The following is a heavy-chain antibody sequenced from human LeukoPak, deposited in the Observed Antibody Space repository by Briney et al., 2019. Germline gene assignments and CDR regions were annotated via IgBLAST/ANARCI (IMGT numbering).Heavy chain of an antibody. CDR1: GGSFNGYY. D-gene: IGHD1-26*01. CDR2: SNHSGGT. Sequence: SETLSLTCAVYGGSFNGYYWSWIRQPPGKGLEWIGESNHSGGTKYKPSLKSRVTISADSSKNQFSLKLSSVTAADTAVYHCAKNGQSGFSFDPWGQGTLVTVSS. CDR3: AKNGQSGFSFDP. V-gene: IGHV4-34*01. J-gene: IGHJ5*02.